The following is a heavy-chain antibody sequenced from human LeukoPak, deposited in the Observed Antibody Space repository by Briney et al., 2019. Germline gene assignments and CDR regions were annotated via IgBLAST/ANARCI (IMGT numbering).Heavy chain of an antibody. CDR2: ISSSGSTI. D-gene: IGHD1-14*01. Sequence: GGSLRLSCAASGFTLSSYSMNWVRQAPGKGLEWVSYISSSGSTIYYADSVKGRFTISRDNAKNSLYLQMNSLRAEDTAVYYCARDRKTPNNWFDPWGQGTLVTVSS. CDR1: GFTLSSYS. J-gene: IGHJ5*02. V-gene: IGHV3-48*04. CDR3: ARDRKTPNNWFDP.